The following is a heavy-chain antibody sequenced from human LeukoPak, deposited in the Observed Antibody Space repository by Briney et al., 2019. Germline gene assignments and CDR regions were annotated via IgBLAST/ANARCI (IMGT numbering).Heavy chain of an antibody. Sequence: SETLSLTCTVSGGSISGYYWSWIRQPPGKGLEWIGEINHSGSTNYNPSLKSRVTISVDTSKNQFSLKLSSVTAADTAVYYCARGGYCSGGSCYKQFNYYYYYYGMDVWGQGTTVTVSS. CDR1: GGSISGYY. J-gene: IGHJ6*02. CDR2: INHSGST. V-gene: IGHV4-34*01. CDR3: ARGGYCSGGSCYKQFNYYYYYYGMDV. D-gene: IGHD2-15*01.